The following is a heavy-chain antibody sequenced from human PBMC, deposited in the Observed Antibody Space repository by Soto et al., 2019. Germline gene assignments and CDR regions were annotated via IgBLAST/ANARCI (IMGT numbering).Heavy chain of an antibody. CDR1: GGSISSYY. J-gene: IGHJ6*02. CDR2: IYYSGST. Sequence: SETLSLTCTVSGGSISSYYWSWIRQPPGKGLEWIGYIYYSGSTNYNPSLKSRVTISVDTSKNQFSLKLSSVTAADTAVYYCARGVRYSSSYGNYGMDVWGQGTTVTVSS. V-gene: IGHV4-59*01. CDR3: ARGVRYSSSYGNYGMDV. D-gene: IGHD6-6*01.